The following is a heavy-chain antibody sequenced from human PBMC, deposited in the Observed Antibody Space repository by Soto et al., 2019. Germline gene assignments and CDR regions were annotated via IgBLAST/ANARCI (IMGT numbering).Heavy chain of an antibody. Sequence: QVHLVQSGAEVKKPGASVKVSCKGSGYDFTTYGITWVRQAPGQGLEWMAWISAHNGNTDYAQKLQGRVSVARDTSTITAYMELRSLRSDDTAVYYCARGRYGDYLGQGALVTFSS. CDR2: ISAHNGNT. V-gene: IGHV1-18*01. CDR1: GYDFTTYG. D-gene: IGHD1-1*01. J-gene: IGHJ4*02. CDR3: ARGRYGDY.